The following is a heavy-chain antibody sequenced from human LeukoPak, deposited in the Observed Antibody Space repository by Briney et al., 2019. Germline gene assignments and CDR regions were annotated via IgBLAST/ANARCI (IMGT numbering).Heavy chain of an antibody. CDR3: ARSPRSPYCSSTSCYYYYYYMDV. V-gene: IGHV4-39*01. CDR1: GGSISSSSYY. CDR2: IYYSGST. D-gene: IGHD2-2*01. J-gene: IGHJ6*03. Sequence: SETLSLTCTVSGGSISSSSYYWGWIRQPPGKGLEWIGSIYYSGSTYYNPSLKSRVTISVDTSKNQFSLKLSSVTAADTAVYYCARSPRSPYCSSTSCYYYYYYMDVWGKGTTVTISS.